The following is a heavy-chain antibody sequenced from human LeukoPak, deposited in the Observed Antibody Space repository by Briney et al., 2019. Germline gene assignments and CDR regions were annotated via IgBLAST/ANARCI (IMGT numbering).Heavy chain of an antibody. CDR3: ARETRLGEFL. J-gene: IGHJ4*02. D-gene: IGHD3-16*01. CDR2: IYYSGST. CDR1: GGSMRNYY. Sequence: SETLSLTCTVSGGSMRNYYWSWIRQPPGKGLEWIGYIYYSGSTNYNPSLKSRVTISVDTSKNQFSLKLSSVTAADTAVYYCARETRLGEFLWGQGTLVTVSS. V-gene: IGHV4-59*01.